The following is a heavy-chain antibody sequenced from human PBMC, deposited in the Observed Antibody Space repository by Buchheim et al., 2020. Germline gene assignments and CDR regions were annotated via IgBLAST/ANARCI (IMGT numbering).Heavy chain of an antibody. CDR3: SRGAGELELRTMDV. D-gene: IGHD1-7*01. Sequence: EVQLVESGGGLVEPGGSLRLSCAAPGFTFSNYEMHWVRQVIGKGLEWVSTIGVGGDTYYPGSVKGRFTISRENATNSLYFQMNSLRAGDTAVYYCSRGAGELELRTMDVWGQGTT. V-gene: IGHV3-13*04. J-gene: IGHJ6*02. CDR2: IGVGGDT. CDR1: GFTFSNYE.